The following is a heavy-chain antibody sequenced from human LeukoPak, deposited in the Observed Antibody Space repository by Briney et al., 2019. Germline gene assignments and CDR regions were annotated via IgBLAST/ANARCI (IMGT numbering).Heavy chain of an antibody. CDR3: TRAIGGGRDPDFDY. CDR2: TKNKNTGETT. J-gene: IGHJ4*02. CDR1: GFTFSSYS. Sequence: PGGSLRLSCAASGFTFSSYSMNWVRQAPGKGLEWVGRTKNKNTGETTDYAAPVKGRFTISRDDSKNTLYLQMNSPKSEDTAVYYCTRAIGGGRDPDFDYWGQGTLVTVSS. D-gene: IGHD2-15*01. V-gene: IGHV3-15*01.